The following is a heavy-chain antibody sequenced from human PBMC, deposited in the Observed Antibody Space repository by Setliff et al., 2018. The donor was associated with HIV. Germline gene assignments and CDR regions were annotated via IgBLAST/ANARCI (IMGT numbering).Heavy chain of an antibody. CDR1: GYNFNVYY. Sequence: ASVKVSCKASGYNFNVYYMHWVRQAPGQGLEWMGWINVGKGDTKYSQELQGRITLTTDTSANTAYMELSSLRSDDTAVYFCARGTLLAVFDFDHWGHGTLVTVSS. CDR2: INVGKGDT. J-gene: IGHJ4*01. D-gene: IGHD3-10*01. CDR3: ARGTLLAVFDFDH. V-gene: IGHV1-3*01.